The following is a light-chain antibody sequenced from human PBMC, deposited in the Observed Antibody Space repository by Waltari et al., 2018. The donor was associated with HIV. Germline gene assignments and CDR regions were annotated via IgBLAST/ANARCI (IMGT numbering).Light chain of an antibody. Sequence: HSALTQPASVPGSPGQSITISCTGTSRAVGGYNLVSWYQQHPGKAPKLMIYEVSQRPSGVSNRFSGSKSGNTASLTISGLQAEDEADYYCCAYAGSTTYVIFGGGTKLTVL. CDR1: SRAVGGYNL. J-gene: IGLJ2*01. CDR3: CAYAGSTTYVI. V-gene: IGLV2-23*02. CDR2: EVS.